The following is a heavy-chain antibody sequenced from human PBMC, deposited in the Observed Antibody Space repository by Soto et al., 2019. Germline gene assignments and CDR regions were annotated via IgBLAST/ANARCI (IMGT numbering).Heavy chain of an antibody. Sequence: SDTLSLTCAVAGFSISSGYFWGWIRQPPGKGPEWLGSIYHSGTTYHNPSVKGRVTISVDTSKNQFSLKMSSVTAADTAVYYCARDSSGYYWFDPWGQGTLVTVSS. V-gene: IGHV4-38-2*02. J-gene: IGHJ5*02. CDR2: IYHSGTT. CDR3: ARDSSGYYWFDP. CDR1: GFSISSGYF. D-gene: IGHD3-22*01.